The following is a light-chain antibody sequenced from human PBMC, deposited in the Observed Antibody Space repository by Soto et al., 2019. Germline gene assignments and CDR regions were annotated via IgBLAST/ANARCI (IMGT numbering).Light chain of an antibody. Sequence: QCALTQPAFVSGSPGQSITISCTGNSSDVGGYNDVSWYQQHPGKAPKLMISEVSNRPSVVSNRFSGSKSCNTASMTIYGLQAEHEADYYCSSYTSSSILLFGVGTKLT. J-gene: IGLJ2*01. CDR2: EVS. CDR3: SSYTSSSILL. CDR1: SSDVGGYND. V-gene: IGLV2-14*01.